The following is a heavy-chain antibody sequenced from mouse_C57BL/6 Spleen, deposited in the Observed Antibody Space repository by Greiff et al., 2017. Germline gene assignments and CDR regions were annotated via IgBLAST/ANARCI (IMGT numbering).Heavy chain of an antibody. V-gene: IGHV5-6*01. CDR3: ARQAYEYYAMDY. D-gene: IGHD6-5*01. CDR1: GFTFSSYG. J-gene: IGHJ4*01. Sequence: EVKLVESGGDLVKPGGSLKLSCAASGFTFSSYGMSWVRQTPDKRLEWVATISSGGSYTYYPDSVKGRFTISRDNAKNTLYLQMSSLKSEDTAMYYCARQAYEYYAMDYWGQGTSVTVSS. CDR2: ISSGGSYT.